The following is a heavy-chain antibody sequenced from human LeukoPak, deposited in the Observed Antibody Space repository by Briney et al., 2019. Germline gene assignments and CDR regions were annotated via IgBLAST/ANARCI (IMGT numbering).Heavy chain of an antibody. V-gene: IGHV4-39*07. D-gene: IGHD6-6*01. CDR3: ARVTKREYSSSPIDY. Sequence: PSETLSLTCTVSGGSISSSSYYWGWIRQPPGKGLEWIGSIYYSGSTYCNPSLKSRVTISVDTSKNQFSLKLSSVTAADTAVYYCARVTKREYSSSPIDYWGQGTLVTVSS. CDR2: IYYSGST. J-gene: IGHJ4*02. CDR1: GGSISSSSYY.